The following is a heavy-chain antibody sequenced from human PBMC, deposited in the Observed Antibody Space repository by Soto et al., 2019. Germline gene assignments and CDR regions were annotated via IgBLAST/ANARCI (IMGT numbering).Heavy chain of an antibody. J-gene: IGHJ4*02. V-gene: IGHV6-1*01. CDR2: TYYRSKWYN. CDR3: ARDVTETGVGFDY. D-gene: IGHD2-8*02. Sequence: SPTLSLTCAISGDSVSSNSAAWTWLRQSPSRGLEWLGRTYYRSKWYNEYAVSVRSRITINPDTSKNHFSLQLNSVTPEDTAVYYCARDVTETGVGFDYWGQGTLVTVSS. CDR1: GDSVSSNSAA.